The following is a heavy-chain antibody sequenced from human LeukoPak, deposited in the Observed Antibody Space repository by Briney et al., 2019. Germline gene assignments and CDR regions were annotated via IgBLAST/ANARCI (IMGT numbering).Heavy chain of an antibody. D-gene: IGHD3-9*01. Sequence: SETLSLTCTVSGYSISSGYYWGWIRQPPGKGLEWIGSIYHSGSTYYNPSLKSRVTISVDTSKNQFPLKLSSVTAADTAVYYCARDFEDYFDYWGRGTLVTVSS. J-gene: IGHJ4*02. CDR1: GYSISSGYY. CDR2: IYHSGST. CDR3: ARDFEDYFDY. V-gene: IGHV4-38-2*02.